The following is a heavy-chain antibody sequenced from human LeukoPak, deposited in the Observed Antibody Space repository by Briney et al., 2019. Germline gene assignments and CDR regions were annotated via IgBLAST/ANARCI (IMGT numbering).Heavy chain of an antibody. CDR3: ARHDWFDP. J-gene: IGHJ5*02. CDR2: INSDGTTT. V-gene: IGHV3-74*01. CDR1: GFSFSSFW. Sequence: PGGSLRLSCAASGFSFSSFWMHWVRQVPGKGLVWVSGINSDGTTTGYADSVKGRFTIPRDNSKNTLYLQMNSLRADDTAVYYCARHDWFDPWGQGTLVTVSS. D-gene: IGHD3-3*01.